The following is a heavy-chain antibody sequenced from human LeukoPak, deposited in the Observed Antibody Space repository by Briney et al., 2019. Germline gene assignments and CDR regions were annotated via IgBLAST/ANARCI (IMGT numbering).Heavy chain of an antibody. CDR1: GFTFSSYA. CDR3: AKDGNYYDSSGYKTNWFDP. CDR2: ISGSGDMA. D-gene: IGHD3-22*01. Sequence: GGSLRLSCAASGFTFSSYALNWVRQAPGKGLEWVSAISGSGDMAYYADSVKGRFTISRDNSKNTLYLQMNSLRAEDTAVYYCAKDGNYYDSSGYKTNWFDPWGQGTLVTVSS. V-gene: IGHV3-23*01. J-gene: IGHJ5*02.